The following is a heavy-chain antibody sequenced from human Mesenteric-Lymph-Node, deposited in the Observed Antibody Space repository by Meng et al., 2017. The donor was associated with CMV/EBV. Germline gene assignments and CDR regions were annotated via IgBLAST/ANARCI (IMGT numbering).Heavy chain of an antibody. CDR1: GFTFRSYA. V-gene: IGHV3-23*01. D-gene: IGHD1-14*01. CDR2: ISGSGDST. Sequence: GGSLRLSCAASGFTFRSYAMSWVRQAPGKGLEWVSAISGSGDSTYYADSVKGRFTISRDNSKNTVYLQMNSLRGDDTALYYCATVSAAIKGTTLRGRFESWGQGTLVTVSS. CDR3: ATVSAAIKGTTLRGRFES. J-gene: IGHJ5*01.